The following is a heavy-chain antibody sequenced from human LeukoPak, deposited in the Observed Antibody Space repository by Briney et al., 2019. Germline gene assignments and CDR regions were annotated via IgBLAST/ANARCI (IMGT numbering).Heavy chain of an antibody. V-gene: IGHV4-59*01. J-gene: IGHJ2*01. CDR1: GGSISSYD. CDR2: IYYSGST. CDR3: ARAVAGLGSSWYFDL. D-gene: IGHD6-19*01. Sequence: PSETLSLTCTVSGGSISSYDWSWIRQPPGKGLEWIGYIYYSGSTNYNPSLKSRVSISVDTSKSQFSLRLSSVTAADTAVYYCARAVAGLGSSWYFDLGGRGTLVTVS.